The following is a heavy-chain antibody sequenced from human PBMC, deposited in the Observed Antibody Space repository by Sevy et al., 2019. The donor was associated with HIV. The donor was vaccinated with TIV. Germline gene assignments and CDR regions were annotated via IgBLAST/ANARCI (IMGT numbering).Heavy chain of an antibody. J-gene: IGHJ3*01. CDR3: ARAAYPDSSGYHVGRYDAFDF. CDR2: IYYSGST. V-gene: IGHV4-30-4*01. CDR1: GASITTGDYF. D-gene: IGHD3-22*01. Sequence: SETLSLTCSLSGASITTGDYFWSWVRQPPGKGLEWIGSIYYSGSTDYNPPLKSRVFIAIDTSKNQFSLNLSSVTAADTAVYYCARAAYPDSSGYHVGRYDAFDFWGLGTMVTVSS.